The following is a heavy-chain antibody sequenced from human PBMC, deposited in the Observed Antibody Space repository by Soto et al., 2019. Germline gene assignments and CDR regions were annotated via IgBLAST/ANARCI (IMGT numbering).Heavy chain of an antibody. CDR1: GVSISSGDYF. CDR2: IYDSGSS. Sequence: SETLSLTCTVSGVSISSGDYFWSWIRQSPGKGLEWIGYIYDSGSSYYNPSLKSRVTMSVDTSKNQFSLKLRSATAADTAVYYCAREKGYISGPKNFDYWGQGTLVTVSS. J-gene: IGHJ4*02. CDR3: AREKGYISGPKNFDY. V-gene: IGHV4-30-4*01. D-gene: IGHD5-12*01.